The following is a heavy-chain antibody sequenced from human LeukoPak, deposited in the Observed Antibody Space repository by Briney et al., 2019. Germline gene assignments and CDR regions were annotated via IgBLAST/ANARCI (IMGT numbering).Heavy chain of an antibody. CDR2: IGTTTSTI. V-gene: IGHV3-48*04. J-gene: IGHJ6*03. CDR3: ARGGGNGLYYYMDV. D-gene: IGHD4-23*01. Sequence: QPGGSLRLSCAASGFTLSSFGMNWVRQAPGKGLEWVSYIGTTTSTIYYADSVKGRFTISRDNAKNSLYLQMSSLRAEDTALYHCARGGGNGLYYYMDVWGKGTTVTVSS. CDR1: GFTLSSFG.